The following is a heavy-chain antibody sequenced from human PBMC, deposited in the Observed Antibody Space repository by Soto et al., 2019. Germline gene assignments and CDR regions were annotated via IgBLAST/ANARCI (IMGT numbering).Heavy chain of an antibody. V-gene: IGHV4-61*01. CDR2: GSYSGTT. J-gene: IGHJ4*02. CDR3: ARGATVTQYDY. CDR1: GVSVSSGSFY. D-gene: IGHD4-17*01. Sequence: SESLSLTCTVSGVSVSSGSFYWAWIRQPPGKGLEWIGFGSYSGTTNYKPSLKSRVTISVDTSRSQISLKVSSLTAADTAVYYCARGATVTQYDYWGQGTLVTVSS.